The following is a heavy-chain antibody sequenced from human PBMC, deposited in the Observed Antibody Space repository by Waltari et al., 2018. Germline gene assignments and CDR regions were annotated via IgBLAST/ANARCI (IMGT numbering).Heavy chain of an antibody. CDR1: GFTFSSYA. CDR3: AKDCSSTSCYDY. CDR2: ISGSGGST. J-gene: IGHJ4*02. D-gene: IGHD2-2*01. Sequence: EVQLLESGGGLVQPGGSLRLSCAASGFTFSSYAMSWVRQVPGKGLEWVSAISGSGGSTYYADAVKGRFTISRDNSKNTLYLQMNSLRAEDTAVYYCAKDCSSTSCYDYWDQGTLVTVSS. V-gene: IGHV3-23*01.